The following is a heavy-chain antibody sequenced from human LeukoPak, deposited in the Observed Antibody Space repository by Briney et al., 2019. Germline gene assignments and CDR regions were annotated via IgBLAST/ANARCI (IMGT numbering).Heavy chain of an antibody. CDR3: AKDIDYYGSGSYYNY. CDR1: GFTFDDYA. D-gene: IGHD3-10*01. CDR2: ISWNSGSI. Sequence: GRSLRLSCAASGFTFDDYAMHWVRQAPGEGLEWVSGISWNSGSIGYADSVKGRFTISRDNAKNSLYLQMNSLRAEDTALYYCAKDIDYYGSGSYYNYWGQGTLVTVSS. V-gene: IGHV3-9*01. J-gene: IGHJ4*02.